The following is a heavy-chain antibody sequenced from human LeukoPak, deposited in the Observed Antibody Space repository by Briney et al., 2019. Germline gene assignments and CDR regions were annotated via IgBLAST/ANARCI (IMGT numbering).Heavy chain of an antibody. CDR3: AGGFGHCYGDNCFYFFDT. CDR1: GYTLTNYN. J-gene: IGHJ4*02. V-gene: IGHV1-18*01. Sequence: ASVKVSCKASGYTLTNYNISWVRQAPGQGLEWMGWINTYKGDTLYAQKLQGRVTMTADTSTSTAYMELRSLRFDDTAVYYCAGGFGHCYGDNCFYFFDTWGQGFRVTVSS. D-gene: IGHD4-23*01. CDR2: INTYKGDT.